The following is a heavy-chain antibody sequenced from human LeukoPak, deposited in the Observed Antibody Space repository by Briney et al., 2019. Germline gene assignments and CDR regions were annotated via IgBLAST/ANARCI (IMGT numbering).Heavy chain of an antibody. Sequence: GGSLRLSCAASGFTFDDYAMHWVRQAPGKGLEWVSGISWNSGSIGYADSVKGRFTISRDNAKNSLYLQMNSLRSDDTAVYYCARDRSRVLDYWGQGTLVTVSS. D-gene: IGHD6-6*01. J-gene: IGHJ4*02. V-gene: IGHV3-9*01. CDR3: ARDRSRVLDY. CDR1: GFTFDDYA. CDR2: ISWNSGSI.